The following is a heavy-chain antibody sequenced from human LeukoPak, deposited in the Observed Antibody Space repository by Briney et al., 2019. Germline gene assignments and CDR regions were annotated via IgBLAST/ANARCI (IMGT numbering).Heavy chain of an antibody. CDR2: INWNGGST. V-gene: IGHV3-20*04. D-gene: IGHD5-18*01. Sequence: PGGSLRLSCAASGFTFDDYGMSWVRQAPGKGLEWVSGINWNGGSTGYADSVKGRFTISRDNAKNSLYLQMNSLRAGDTALYYCARDARGYSYGYTDYWGQGTLVTVSS. J-gene: IGHJ4*02. CDR1: GFTFDDYG. CDR3: ARDARGYSYGYTDY.